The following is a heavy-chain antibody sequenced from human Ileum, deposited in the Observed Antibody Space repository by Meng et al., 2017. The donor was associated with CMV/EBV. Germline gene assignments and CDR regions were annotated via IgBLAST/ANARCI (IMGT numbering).Heavy chain of an antibody. CDR2: ISWNSGSI. D-gene: IGHD3-3*01. V-gene: IGHV3-9*01. CDR3: GDFEAG. CDR1: GFTFDDYA. J-gene: IGHJ4*02. Sequence: GGSLRLSCAASGFTFDDYAMHWVRQAPGKGLEWVSGISWNSGSIGYADSVKGRFTISRDNAKNSLYLQMNSLTVEDAAVYYCGDFEAGWGQGTLVTVSS.